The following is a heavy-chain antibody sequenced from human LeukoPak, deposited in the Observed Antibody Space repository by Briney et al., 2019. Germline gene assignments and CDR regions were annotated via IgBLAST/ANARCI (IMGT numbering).Heavy chain of an antibody. Sequence: LSGGSLRLSCAPSGFTFSRHGMHWVRQAPGKGLEWVAIISNDGSRKYYAHSVEGRFTISRDNSKNTLYLQMDSLRAEDTAVYYCARDRAWNYFDHWGQGTLDTVSS. V-gene: IGHV3-30*03. CDR3: ARDRAWNYFDH. D-gene: IGHD3-3*01. CDR1: GFTFSRHG. J-gene: IGHJ4*02. CDR2: ISNDGSRK.